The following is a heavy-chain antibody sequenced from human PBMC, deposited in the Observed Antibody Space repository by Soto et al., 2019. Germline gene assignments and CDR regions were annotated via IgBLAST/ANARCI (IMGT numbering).Heavy chain of an antibody. D-gene: IGHD3-22*01. CDR3: ARDKGYYDSSGYHDY. CDR2: IIPIFSTA. CDR1: GGTFSIYA. J-gene: IGHJ4*02. V-gene: IGHV1-69*13. Sequence: SVNLSCKASGGTFSIYAISRVLQAPVQGLEWMGGIIPIFSTANYAQKFHVRVTITADESTSTAYMELSSLRSEDTGVYYCARDKGYYDSSGYHDYWGEGTLVTVSS.